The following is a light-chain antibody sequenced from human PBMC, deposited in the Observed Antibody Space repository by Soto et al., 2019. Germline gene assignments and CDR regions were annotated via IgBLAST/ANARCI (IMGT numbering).Light chain of an antibody. CDR3: QQYIGYSRT. CDR2: DAS. CDR1: QSISDS. Sequence: DIQMTPSPSTLSPSVGDRVTITCRASQSISDSLAWYQQKPGKAPYLLISDASSLERGAPSRFSGSGSGTEFTLTISNMQPDDFATYYCQQYIGYSRTFGQGTKVDIK. J-gene: IGKJ1*01. V-gene: IGKV1-5*01.